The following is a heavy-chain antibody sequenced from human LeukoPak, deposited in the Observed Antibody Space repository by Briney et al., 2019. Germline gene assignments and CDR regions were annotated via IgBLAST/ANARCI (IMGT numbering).Heavy chain of an antibody. CDR1: GYMFTRFG. CDR3: ARDSDYGGDGYGDWIDP. Sequence: ASLKVSCKASGYMFTRFGVSWVRQAPGPGLEWLGWISTFTGITHYAEKFQDRVKMTADTSTTTAYMELRSLRYDDTAIYYCARDSDYGGDGYGDWIDPWGQGTLVTVSS. CDR2: ISTFTGIT. V-gene: IGHV1-18*01. D-gene: IGHD4-23*01. J-gene: IGHJ5*02.